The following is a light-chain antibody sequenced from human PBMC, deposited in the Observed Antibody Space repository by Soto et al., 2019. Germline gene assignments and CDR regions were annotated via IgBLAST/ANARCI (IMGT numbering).Light chain of an antibody. Sequence: AIQMTQSPSSVAASTGDRVTISCRATQSIYTYLAWYQQKPGKPPNLLIYAASTLQSGVPSRFNGSGSGTDFTLAITALQSEDSATYFCHQNFTYPRTFGHGTKVEI. V-gene: IGKV1-8*01. CDR3: HQNFTYPRT. J-gene: IGKJ1*01. CDR2: AAS. CDR1: QSIYTY.